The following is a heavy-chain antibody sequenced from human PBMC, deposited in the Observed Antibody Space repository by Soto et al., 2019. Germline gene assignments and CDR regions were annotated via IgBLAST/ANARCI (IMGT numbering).Heavy chain of an antibody. J-gene: IGHJ5*02. CDR1: GFTFGDYA. Sequence: PGGSLRLSCTASGFTFGDYAMSWFRQAPGKGLEWVGFIRSKAYGGTTEYAASVKGRFTISRDDSKSIAYLQMNSLKTEDTAVYYCTRDTGKLENWFDPWGQGTLVTVSS. D-gene: IGHD1-1*01. V-gene: IGHV3-49*03. CDR3: TRDTGKLENWFDP. CDR2: IRSKAYGGTT.